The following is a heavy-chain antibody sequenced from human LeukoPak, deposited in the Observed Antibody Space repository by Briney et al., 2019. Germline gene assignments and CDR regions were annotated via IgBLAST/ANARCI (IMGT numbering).Heavy chain of an antibody. Sequence: HPGGSLRLSCSASGFSFSSRAMHWVRRAPGRGLEWVAVISYDGSNKYYADSVKGRFTISRDNSKNTLYLQMNSLRADDTAVYYCATHLYSTSWYSPPYFWGQGTLVTVSS. CDR2: ISYDGSNK. CDR1: GFSFSSRA. CDR3: ATHLYSTSWYSPPYF. D-gene: IGHD6-13*01. V-gene: IGHV3-30-3*01. J-gene: IGHJ4*02.